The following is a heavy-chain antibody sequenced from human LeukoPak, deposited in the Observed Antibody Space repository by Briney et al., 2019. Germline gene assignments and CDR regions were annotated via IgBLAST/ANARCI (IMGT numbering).Heavy chain of an antibody. V-gene: IGHV3-30-3*01. CDR2: ISYDGSNK. CDR3: ARESGYYGSGSLRAFDI. CDR1: GLTFSSYA. Sequence: GGSLRLSCAASGLTFSSYAMHWVRQAPGKGLEWVAVISYDGSNKYYADSVKGRFTISRDNSKNTLYLQMNSLRAEDTAVYYCARESGYYGSGSLRAFDIWGQGTMVTVSS. J-gene: IGHJ3*02. D-gene: IGHD3-10*01.